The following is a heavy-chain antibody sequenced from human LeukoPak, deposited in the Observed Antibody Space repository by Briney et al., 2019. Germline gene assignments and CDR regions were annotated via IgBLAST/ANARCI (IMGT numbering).Heavy chain of an antibody. D-gene: IGHD2-15*01. Sequence: GGSLRLSCAASGFTFSSYGMHWVRQAPGKGLEWVAVISYDGSNKYYADSVKGRFTISRDSSQNTLYLQMGSLRTEDMAVYFCARGEGCSGGNCFSNYFDDWGQGTLVTVSS. CDR3: ARGEGCSGGNCFSNYFDD. CDR2: ISYDGSNK. CDR1: GFTFSSYG. J-gene: IGHJ4*02. V-gene: IGHV3-30*03.